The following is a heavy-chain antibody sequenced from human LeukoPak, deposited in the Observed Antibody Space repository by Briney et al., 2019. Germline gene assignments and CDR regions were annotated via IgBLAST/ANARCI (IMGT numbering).Heavy chain of an antibody. CDR3: ARDSNGYCSSTSCYEEGYGMDV. CDR1: GFTFDDYA. D-gene: IGHD2-2*01. J-gene: IGHJ6*02. V-gene: IGHV3-9*01. Sequence: HPGRSLRLSCAASGFTFDDYAMHWVRQAPGKGLEWVSGISWNSVTIDYADSVKGRFTISRDNAKNSLYLQMNSLRAEDTAVYYCARDSNGYCSSTSCYEEGYGMDVWGQGTTVTVSS. CDR2: ISWNSVTI.